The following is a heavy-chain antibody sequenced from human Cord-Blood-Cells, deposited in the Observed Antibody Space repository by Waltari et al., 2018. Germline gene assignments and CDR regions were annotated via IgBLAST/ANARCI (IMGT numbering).Heavy chain of an antibody. CDR3: ARGVWVVYARLSFGWFDP. J-gene: IGHJ5*02. CDR1: GWWFSGYY. V-gene: IGHV4-34*01. Sequence: QVQLQQWGAGLLKPSETLSLTCAVYGWWFSGYYWSWIRQPPGKGREWIGEIKHSGPANYNPPLKSRVTRSVDTSTTQFSLQTGSVAAADTAVYDCARGVWVVYARLSFGWFDPWGQGTLVTVSS. CDR2: IKHSGPA. D-gene: IGHD2-8*02.